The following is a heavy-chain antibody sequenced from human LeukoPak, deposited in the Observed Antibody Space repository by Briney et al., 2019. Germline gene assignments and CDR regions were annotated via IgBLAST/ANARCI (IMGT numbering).Heavy chain of an antibody. CDR3: ARETSEAFDY. V-gene: IGHV3-21*01. J-gene: IGHJ4*02. CDR1: GFTFSTHS. CDR2: IGGSSTSI. Sequence: GGSLRLSCAASGFTFSTHSMNWVRQAPGKGPEWVSSIGGSSTSIYYADSVKGRFTISRDNAKNSLFLQMNSLRAEDTAVYYCARETSEAFDYWGRGTLVTVSS. D-gene: IGHD1-14*01.